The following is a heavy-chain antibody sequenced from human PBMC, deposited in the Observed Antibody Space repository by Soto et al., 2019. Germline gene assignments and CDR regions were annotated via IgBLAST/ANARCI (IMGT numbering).Heavy chain of an antibody. Sequence: EVQLLESGGGLVQPGGSLRLSCAASGFTFSSYAMSWVRQAPGKGLEWVSAISGSGGSTYYADSVKGRFTISRNNSKNTLYLQMNSLRAEDTAVYYCAKAGSSRGGAFDLWGQGTMVTVSS. D-gene: IGHD6-13*01. CDR3: AKAGSSRGGAFDL. CDR1: GFTFSSYA. J-gene: IGHJ3*01. CDR2: ISGSGGST. V-gene: IGHV3-23*01.